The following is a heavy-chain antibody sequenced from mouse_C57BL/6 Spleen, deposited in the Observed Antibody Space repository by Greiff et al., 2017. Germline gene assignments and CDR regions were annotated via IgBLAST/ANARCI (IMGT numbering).Heavy chain of an antibody. CDR1: GFNIKDDY. D-gene: IGHD1-1*01. Sequence: VQLQQSGAELVRPGASVKLFCTASGFNIKDDYMHWVKQRPEQGLEWIGWIDPENGDTEYASKFQGKATITADTSYNTAYLQLSSLTAEDTAVYYCTTLYYGSSWDYWGKGTTLTVSS. J-gene: IGHJ2*01. CDR3: TTLYYGSSWDY. V-gene: IGHV14-4*01. CDR2: IDPENGDT.